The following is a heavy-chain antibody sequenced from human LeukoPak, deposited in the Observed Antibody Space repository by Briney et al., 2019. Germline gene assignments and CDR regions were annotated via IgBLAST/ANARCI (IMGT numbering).Heavy chain of an antibody. CDR2: ISGSGGST. Sequence: GGSLRLSCAASGFTFSSYAMSWVRQAPGKGLEWVSAISGSGGSTYYADSVKGRFTISRDNSKNTLYLQMNSLRAEDTAVYYCAKAQGDDSSSWYGDYYYGMDVWGKGTTVTVSS. J-gene: IGHJ6*04. V-gene: IGHV3-23*01. CDR1: GFTFSSYA. CDR3: AKAQGDDSSSWYGDYYYGMDV. D-gene: IGHD6-13*01.